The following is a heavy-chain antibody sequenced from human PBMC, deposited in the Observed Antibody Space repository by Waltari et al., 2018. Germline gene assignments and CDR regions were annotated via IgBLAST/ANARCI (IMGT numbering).Heavy chain of an antibody. J-gene: IGHJ6*03. V-gene: IGHV4-34*01. Sequence: QVQLQQWGAGLLKPSETLSLTCAVYGGSFSGYYWSWIRQPPGKGLEWIGEINHSGSTNYNPSLKSRVTISVDTSKNQFSLKLSSVTAADTAVYYCARGKTSAYYYYYMDVWGKGTTVTVSS. CDR2: INHSGST. CDR1: GGSFSGYY. CDR3: ARGKTSAYYYYYMDV.